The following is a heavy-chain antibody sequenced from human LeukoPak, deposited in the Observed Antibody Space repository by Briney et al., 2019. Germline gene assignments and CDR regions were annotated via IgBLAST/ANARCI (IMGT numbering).Heavy chain of an antibody. CDR1: GFTFSSYA. J-gene: IGHJ4*02. Sequence: GGSLRLSCAASGFTFSSYAMSWVRQAPGKGLEWVAFIRYDGSNKYYADSVKGRFTISRDNSKNTLYLQMNSLRAEDTAVYYCAKDPRIAAAGTEEYWGQGTLVTVSS. CDR2: IRYDGSNK. D-gene: IGHD6-13*01. V-gene: IGHV3-30*02. CDR3: AKDPRIAAAGTEEY.